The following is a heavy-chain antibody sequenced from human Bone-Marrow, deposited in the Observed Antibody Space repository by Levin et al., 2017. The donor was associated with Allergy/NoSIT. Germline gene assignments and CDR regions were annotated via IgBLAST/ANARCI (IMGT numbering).Heavy chain of an antibody. CDR1: GGSISSGSYY. J-gene: IGHJ3*02. V-gene: IGHV4-61*02. CDR3: ARNFRDFSSGWYQDGFDI. Sequence: PSETLSLTCTVSGGSISSGSYYWSWIRQPAGKGLEWIGRIYSSGSAHYNPSLKSRVTISVDTSKNQFSLRLSSVTAADTAVYFCARNFRDFSSGWYQDGFDIWGQGTMVTVSS. CDR2: IYSSGSA. D-gene: IGHD6-19*01.